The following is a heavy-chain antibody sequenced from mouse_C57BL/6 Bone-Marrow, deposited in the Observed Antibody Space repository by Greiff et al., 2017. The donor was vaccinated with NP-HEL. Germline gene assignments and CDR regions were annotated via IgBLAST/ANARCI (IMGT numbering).Heavy chain of an antibody. J-gene: IGHJ2*01. CDR1: GYTFTSYW. V-gene: IGHV1-55*01. Sequence: QVHVKQPGAELVKPGASVKMSCKASGYTFTSYWITWVKQRPGQGLEWIGDIYPGSGSTNYNEKFKSKATLTVDTSSSTAYMQLSSLTSEDSAVYYCARSRIYDGYYRDYFDYWGQGTTLTVSS. CDR3: ARSRIYDGYYRDYFDY. CDR2: IYPGSGST. D-gene: IGHD2-3*01.